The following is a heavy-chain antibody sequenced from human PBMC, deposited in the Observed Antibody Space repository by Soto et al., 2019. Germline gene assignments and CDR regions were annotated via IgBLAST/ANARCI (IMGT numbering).Heavy chain of an antibody. CDR3: ARDSDNGGDSLLYYGMDV. CDR2: ISGSGDST. Sequence: EVQLLESGGDLVQPGGSLRLSCAASGFTFSSNAMTWVRQAPGKGLEWVLSISGSGDSTYYADSVKGRFTISRDNSKNTLFLLMDSLRAEDTAVYYCARDSDNGGDSLLYYGMDVWGQGTTVTVSS. J-gene: IGHJ6*02. CDR1: GFTFSSNA. D-gene: IGHD2-21*02. V-gene: IGHV3-23*01.